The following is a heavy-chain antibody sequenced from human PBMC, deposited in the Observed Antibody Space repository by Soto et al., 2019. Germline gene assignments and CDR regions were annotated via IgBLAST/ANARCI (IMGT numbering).Heavy chain of an antibody. D-gene: IGHD5-12*01. CDR3: ATSYRRAAYSGFPPLDY. V-gene: IGHV1-8*01. Sequence: QVQLVQSGAEVKKPGASVKVSCKASGYTFTSYDINWVRQATGQGLEWMGWMNPNSGNTGYAQKFQGRVTMTRNTSISTAYMEVSSLRSEDTAVYYCATSYRRAAYSGFPPLDYWGQGTLVTVSS. J-gene: IGHJ4*02. CDR2: MNPNSGNT. CDR1: GYTFTSYD.